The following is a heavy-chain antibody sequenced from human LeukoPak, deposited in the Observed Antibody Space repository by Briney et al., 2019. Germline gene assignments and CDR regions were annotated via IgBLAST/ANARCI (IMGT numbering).Heavy chain of an antibody. Sequence: PGGSLRLSCAASGFTFSSYSMNWVRQAPGKGLEWVSSISSSSSYIYYADSVKGRFTISRDNAKNSLYLQMNSLRAEDTAVYYCARDLPIVVVPAAVDWGQGTLVTVSS. CDR2: ISSSSSYI. CDR3: ARDLPIVVVPAAVD. J-gene: IGHJ4*02. D-gene: IGHD2-2*01. CDR1: GFTFSSYS. V-gene: IGHV3-21*01.